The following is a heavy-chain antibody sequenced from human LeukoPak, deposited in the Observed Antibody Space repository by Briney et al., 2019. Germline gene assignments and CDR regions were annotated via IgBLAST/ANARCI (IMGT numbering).Heavy chain of an antibody. Sequence: PSETLSLTCAVSGGSISSGGYSWSWIRQTPGKGLEWIAYIHDSGSTYYNPSLKSRISISVDTSKNQFSLKVRSVTAADTAVYYCARVVAAAGNNWFDPWGQGTLVTVSS. V-gene: IGHV4-30-4*07. D-gene: IGHD6-13*01. J-gene: IGHJ5*02. CDR3: ARVVAAAGNNWFDP. CDR1: GGSISSGGYS. CDR2: IHDSGST.